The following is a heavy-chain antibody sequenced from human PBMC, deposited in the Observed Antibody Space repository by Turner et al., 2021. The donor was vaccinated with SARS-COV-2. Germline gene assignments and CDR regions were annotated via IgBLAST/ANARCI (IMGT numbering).Heavy chain of an antibody. Sequence: QVQLVQSGAEVKKPGSSVKVSCKASGGTFSSHVISWVRQAPVQGLEWMGGIIPILGRANYAQKFQGRVTSTADKSTSTAYMELSSLRSEDTAVYYCARRHSGNYDACDIWGQGTMVTVSS. CDR2: IIPILGRA. D-gene: IGHD1-26*01. CDR3: ARRHSGNYDACDI. CDR1: GGTFSSHV. J-gene: IGHJ3*02. V-gene: IGHV1-69*10.